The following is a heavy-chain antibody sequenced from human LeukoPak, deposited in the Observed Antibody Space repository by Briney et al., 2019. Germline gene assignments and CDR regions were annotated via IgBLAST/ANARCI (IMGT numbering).Heavy chain of an antibody. CDR2: INAGYGNT. V-gene: IGHV1-3*01. CDR1: GYTFTSYA. J-gene: IGHJ6*02. Sequence: ASVKVSCKASGYTFTSYAMHWVRQAPGQRLEWMGWINAGYGNTKYSQKFQGRVTITRDTSACTAYMELSSLRSEDTAVYYCARASSSWYYYGMDVWGQGTTVTVSS. D-gene: IGHD6-13*01. CDR3: ARASSSWYYYGMDV.